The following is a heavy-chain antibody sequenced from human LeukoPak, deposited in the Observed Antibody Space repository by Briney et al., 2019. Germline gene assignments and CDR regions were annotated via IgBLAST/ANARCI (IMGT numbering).Heavy chain of an antibody. CDR3: ARGCSSTSCKSPVDY. Sequence: ASVKVSCKASGYTFTSYGISWVRQAPGQGLEWMGWISAYNGNTNYAQKLQGRVTMTTDTSMSTAYMELRSLRSDDTAVYYCARGCSSTSCKSPVDYWGQGTLVTVSS. D-gene: IGHD2-2*01. CDR1: GYTFTSYG. CDR2: ISAYNGNT. J-gene: IGHJ4*02. V-gene: IGHV1-18*01.